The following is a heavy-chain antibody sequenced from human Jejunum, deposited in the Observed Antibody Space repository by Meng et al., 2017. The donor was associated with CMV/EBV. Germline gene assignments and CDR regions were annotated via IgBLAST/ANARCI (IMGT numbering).Heavy chain of an antibody. Sequence: TLRGHPSPRVRQAPGQGLEWMGWVTPNSGGTFYAQKFQGRVTMTRDTSISTAYMELRRLTSDDTAVYYCARHGNYLDVWGQGTTVTVSS. V-gene: IGHV1-2*02. J-gene: IGHJ6*02. CDR3: ARHGNYLDV. D-gene: IGHD4-17*01. CDR2: VTPNSGGT. CDR1: TLRGHP.